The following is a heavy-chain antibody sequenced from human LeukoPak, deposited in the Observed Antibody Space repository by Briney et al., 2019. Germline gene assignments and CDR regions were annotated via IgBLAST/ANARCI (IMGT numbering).Heavy chain of an antibody. Sequence: GGSLRLSCAASGFTFSNYWMHWVRQAPGKGLVWVSRINSDGSSTNYADSVKGRFTISRDNAKNTLYLQMNSLGAEDTAVYYCASGYGSGRLPLDYWGQGTLVTVSS. V-gene: IGHV3-74*01. CDR3: ASGYGSGRLPLDY. CDR2: INSDGSST. CDR1: GFTFSNYW. J-gene: IGHJ4*02. D-gene: IGHD3-10*01.